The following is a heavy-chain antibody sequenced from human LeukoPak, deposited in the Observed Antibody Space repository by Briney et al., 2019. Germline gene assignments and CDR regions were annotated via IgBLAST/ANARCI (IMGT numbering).Heavy chain of an antibody. V-gene: IGHV3-48*01. CDR1: GFTLSNYG. Sequence: PGGSLRLSCAPSGFTLSNYGMNWARQAPGKGLEWISYISSTGTINYAESVRGRFNISRDNVKNSLYLQMNSLRVEDTAIYYCARDQGAYSSGWYGVFDHWGQGTLVTVSS. D-gene: IGHD6-19*01. J-gene: IGHJ4*02. CDR3: ARDQGAYSSGWYGVFDH. CDR2: ISSTGTI.